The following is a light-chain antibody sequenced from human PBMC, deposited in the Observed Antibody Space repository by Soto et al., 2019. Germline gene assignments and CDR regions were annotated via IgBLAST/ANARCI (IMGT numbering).Light chain of an antibody. Sequence: IQLPQSPSSVSASVGDSVTITCRASQLISSWLAWYQVKPGKAPKLLIYGASNRESGVPSRCSGSESGTPFTLTINSLQPEEFATDYCQQASSFPLTFGGGTTVEI. J-gene: IGKJ4*01. CDR3: QQASSFPLT. CDR1: QLISSW. CDR2: GAS. V-gene: IGKV1-12*01.